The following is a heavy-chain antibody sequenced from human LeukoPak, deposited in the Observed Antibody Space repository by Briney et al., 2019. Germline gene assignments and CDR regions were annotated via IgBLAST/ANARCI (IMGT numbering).Heavy chain of an antibody. J-gene: IGHJ6*02. Sequence: GGSLRLSCVASGFTFSNYAIHWVRQAPGKGLEWVAVISYDGSNKYYADSVRGRFTISRDNSKNTLSLQMNSLRADDTAVYYCARDVLVVVPVTLEPGYYYYGMDGWGQGTTVTVSS. D-gene: IGHD2-15*01. V-gene: IGHV3-30-3*01. CDR3: ARDVLVVVPVTLEPGYYYYGMDG. CDR1: GFTFSNYA. CDR2: ISYDGSNK.